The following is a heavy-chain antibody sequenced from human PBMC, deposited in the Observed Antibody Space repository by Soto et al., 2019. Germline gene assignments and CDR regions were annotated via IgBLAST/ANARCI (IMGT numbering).Heavy chain of an antibody. Sequence: EVQLLESGGGLVQPGGSLRLSCAASGFTFSNYAMSWVRQGPGKGLEWVSAISGRGGSTACADSVTGRLTISIDDSKNTRLPKMNSRRAEDTAVYYCAMSFDYWGQGTLVTVSS. CDR3: AMSFDY. CDR1: GFTFSNYA. J-gene: IGHJ4*02. V-gene: IGHV3-23*01. CDR2: ISGRGGST.